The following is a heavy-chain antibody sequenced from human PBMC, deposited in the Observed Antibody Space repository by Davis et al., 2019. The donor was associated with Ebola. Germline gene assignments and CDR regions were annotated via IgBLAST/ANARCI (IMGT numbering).Heavy chain of an antibody. V-gene: IGHV4-59*01. CDR1: GGSISSYY. CDR2: IYYSGST. Sequence: PGGSLRLSCTVSGGSISSYYWSWIRQPPGKGLEWIGYIYYSGSTNYNPSLKSRVTISVDTSKNQFSLKLSSVTAADTAVYYCARDYGSGWDSDAFDIWGQGTMVTVSS. CDR3: ARDYGSGWDSDAFDI. D-gene: IGHD6-19*01. J-gene: IGHJ3*02.